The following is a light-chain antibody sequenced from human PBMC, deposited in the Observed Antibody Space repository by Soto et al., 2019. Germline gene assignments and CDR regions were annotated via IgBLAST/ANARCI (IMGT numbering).Light chain of an antibody. CDR2: DAS. CDR3: QHYKNLPWT. V-gene: IGKV1-33*01. Sequence: DIQMTQSPSSLSASAGDRVTITCQASQDINNYLNWYHQQPNKPPKLLIYDASTLESGVPSRFTGGGSGTDFTLTISGLQPEDIGTYYCQHYKNLPWTFGQGTKVEVK. CDR1: QDINNY. J-gene: IGKJ1*01.